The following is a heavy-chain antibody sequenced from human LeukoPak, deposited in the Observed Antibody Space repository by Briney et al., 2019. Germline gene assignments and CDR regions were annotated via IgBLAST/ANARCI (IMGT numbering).Heavy chain of an antibody. D-gene: IGHD6-19*01. V-gene: IGHV3-30*04. CDR1: GFIFSSYA. CDR2: VSYDGTDK. Sequence: RAGGSLRLSCAASGFIFSSYAVHWVRQAPGKGLEWVALVSYDGTDKYYADSVKGRFSISRDNAKTTLYLQMNSLRTDDTAVYYCASGTVVGYYWGPGTLVTDSS. CDR3: ASGTVVGYY. J-gene: IGHJ4*02.